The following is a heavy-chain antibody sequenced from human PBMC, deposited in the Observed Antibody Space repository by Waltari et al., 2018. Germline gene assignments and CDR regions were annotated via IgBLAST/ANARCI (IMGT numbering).Heavy chain of an antibody. CDR3: ATSQRDYYDSSGSHAFDI. J-gene: IGHJ3*02. D-gene: IGHD3-22*01. Sequence: QVQLQQWGAGLLKPSETLSLTCAVYGGSFSGYYWSWIRQPPGKGLEWIGEINHSGSTNDNPSLKSRVTISVDTSKNHFSLKLSSVTAADTAVYYCATSQRDYYDSSGSHAFDIWGQGTMVTVSS. V-gene: IGHV4-34*01. CDR2: INHSGST. CDR1: GGSFSGYY.